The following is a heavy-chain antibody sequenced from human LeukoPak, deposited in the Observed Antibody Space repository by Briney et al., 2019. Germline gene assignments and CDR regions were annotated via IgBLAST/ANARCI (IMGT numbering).Heavy chain of an antibody. CDR3: TRDLMDYDVSTGLHHYYMDV. V-gene: IGHV3-74*01. D-gene: IGHD3-9*01. J-gene: IGHJ6*02. CDR2: INGDGRNI. CDR1: GFTFSSHW. Sequence: GRSLRLSCVASGFTFSSHWMHWVRQDPRKGLVWVSRINGDGRNINYADSVRGRFTISRDNAKNTLFLQMNTLRVEDTAVYYCTRDLMDYDVSTGLHHYYMDVWGQGTTVTVSS.